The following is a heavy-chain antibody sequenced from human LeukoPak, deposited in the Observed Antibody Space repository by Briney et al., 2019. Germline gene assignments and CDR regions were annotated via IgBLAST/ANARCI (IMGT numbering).Heavy chain of an antibody. CDR1: GGTFSGYA. CDR3: ARGGNSYGYVWRGDY. Sequence: SVKVSCKASGGTFSGYAISWVRQAPGQGLEWMGGIIPIFGTANYAQKFQGRVTITADESTSTAYMELSSLRSEDTAVYYCARGGNSYGYVWRGDYWGQGTLVTVSS. D-gene: IGHD5-18*01. CDR2: IIPIFGTA. J-gene: IGHJ4*02. V-gene: IGHV1-69*13.